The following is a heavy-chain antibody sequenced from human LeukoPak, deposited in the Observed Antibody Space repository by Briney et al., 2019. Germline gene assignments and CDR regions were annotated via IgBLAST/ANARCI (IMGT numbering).Heavy chain of an antibody. CDR2: IKSKTDGGTT. J-gene: IGHJ4*02. D-gene: IGHD4-17*01. CDR1: GFTFSSYA. V-gene: IGHV3-15*01. CDR3: TTVGGTTVTTDY. Sequence: GGSLRLSCAASGFTFSSYAMSWVRQAPGKGLEWVGRIKSKTDGGTTDYAAPVKGRFTISRDDSKNTLYLQMNSLKTEDTAVYYCTTVGGTTVTTDYWGQGTLVTVSS.